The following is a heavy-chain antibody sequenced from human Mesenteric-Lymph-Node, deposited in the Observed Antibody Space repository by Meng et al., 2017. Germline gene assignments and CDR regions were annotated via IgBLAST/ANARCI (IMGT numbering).Heavy chain of an antibody. CDR1: GYTFTRYP. V-gene: IGHV7-4-1*02. CDR2: ISTNTGNP. Sequence: VEVGNSGSELKKAGSSVKVSCKASGYTFTRYPMNWVRQAPGKGLEWMGWISTNTGNPTYAQGFTGRFVFSVDTSVSTAYLQISSLKAEDTAVYYCGTLKYTSGFYGPAYWGQGALVTVSS. J-gene: IGHJ4*02. D-gene: IGHD6-19*01. CDR3: GTLKYTSGFYGPAY.